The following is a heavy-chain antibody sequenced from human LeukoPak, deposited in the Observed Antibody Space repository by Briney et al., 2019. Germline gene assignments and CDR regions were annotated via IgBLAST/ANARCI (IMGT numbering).Heavy chain of an antibody. CDR2: IYSGGST. D-gene: IGHD2-8*01. CDR3: ARGCCANYYYYGMDV. V-gene: IGHV3-53*01. CDR1: GFTVSSNY. Sequence: GGSLRLSCAASGFTVSSNYMSWVRQAPGKGLEWVAVIYSGGSTYYADSVKGRFTISRDNSKNTLYLQMNSLRAEDTAVYYCARGCCANYYYYGMDVWGQGTTVTVSS. J-gene: IGHJ6*02.